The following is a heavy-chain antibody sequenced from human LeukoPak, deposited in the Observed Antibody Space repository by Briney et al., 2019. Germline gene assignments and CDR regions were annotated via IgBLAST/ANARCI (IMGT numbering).Heavy chain of an antibody. D-gene: IGHD2-8*02. V-gene: IGHV4-59*01. CDR3: ATDMSGRIDY. CDR2: IYYSGST. J-gene: IGHJ4*02. CDR1: GGSISSYY. Sequence: SETLSLTCTVSGGSISSYYWSWIRQPPGKGLEWIGYIYYSGSTNYNPSLKSRVTISEDTSKNQFSLKPSSVTAADTAVYYCATDMSGRIDYWGQGTLVTVSS.